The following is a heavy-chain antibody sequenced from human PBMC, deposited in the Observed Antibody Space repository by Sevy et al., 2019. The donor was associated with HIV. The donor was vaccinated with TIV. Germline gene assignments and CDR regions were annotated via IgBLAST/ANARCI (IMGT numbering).Heavy chain of an antibody. J-gene: IGHJ4*02. D-gene: IGHD6-19*01. CDR2: ISGSGGST. Sequence: GGSLRLSCAASGFTFSSYAMSWVRQAPGKGLEWVSPISGSGGSTYYADSVKGRFTISRDNSKNTLYLQMNSLRAEDTAVYYCAKVFTAVASENNFDYWGQGTLVTVSS. CDR3: AKVFTAVASENNFDY. V-gene: IGHV3-23*01. CDR1: GFTFSSYA.